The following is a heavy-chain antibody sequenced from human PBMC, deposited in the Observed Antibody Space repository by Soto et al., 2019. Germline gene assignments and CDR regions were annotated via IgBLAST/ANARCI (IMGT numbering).Heavy chain of an antibody. J-gene: IGHJ4*02. CDR3: AHAGDFDLLSFDR. CDR1: GFSLTTTRMG. D-gene: IGHD2-15*01. V-gene: IGHV2-5*02. CDR2: IYLDDDK. Sequence: QITLKESGPPLVRPAQTLTLTCAFSGFSLTTTRMGVAWIRQPPGKALEWLALIYLDDDKRYSPSLKNSLTVSKDTSTNRVVLTITNISPDDTGTYFCAHAGDFDLLSFDRWGPGTLVTVSS.